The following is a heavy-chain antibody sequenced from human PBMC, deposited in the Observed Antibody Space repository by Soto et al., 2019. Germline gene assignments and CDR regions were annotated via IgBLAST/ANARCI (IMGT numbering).Heavy chain of an antibody. CDR2: INHSGST. V-gene: IGHV4-34*01. CDR3: ARGWDDAFDI. J-gene: IGHJ3*02. Sequence: QVQLQQWGAGLLKHSETLSLTCAVYGGSFSGYYWSWIRQPPGKGLELIGEINHSGSTNYNPTLKCRVTISVDTSKNQFSLKLSSVTAADTAMYYCARGWDDAFDIWGQGTMVTVSS. D-gene: IGHD1-26*01. CDR1: GGSFSGYY.